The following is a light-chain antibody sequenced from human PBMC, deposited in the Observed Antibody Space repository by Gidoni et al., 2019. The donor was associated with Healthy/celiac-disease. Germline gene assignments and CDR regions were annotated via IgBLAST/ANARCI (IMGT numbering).Light chain of an antibody. J-gene: IGLJ2*01. CDR2: EGS. V-gene: IGLV2-23*01. CDR1: SSDVGSYNL. Sequence: QSALTQHASVSGSPGQSITISCTGTSSDVGSYNLFAWYQQHPGKAPKLMIYEGSKRPSGVSNRFSGSKSGNTASLTISGLQAEDEADYYCCSYAGSSTVVFGGGTKLTVL. CDR3: CSYAGSSTVV.